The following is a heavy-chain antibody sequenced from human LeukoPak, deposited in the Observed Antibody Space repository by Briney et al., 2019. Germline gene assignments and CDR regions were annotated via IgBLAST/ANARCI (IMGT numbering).Heavy chain of an antibody. D-gene: IGHD5-24*01. CDR2: IYTSGST. V-gene: IGHV4-4*07. Sequence: PSETLSLTCAVSGGSISSYYCHWIRQPAGKGLEWVGRIYTSGSTNYSPSLKSRVTMSVDTSKNQFSLKLSSVPAADTAVYYCARAQSWLGYVFDYWGQGTLIIVSS. CDR3: ARAQSWLGYVFDY. CDR1: GGSISSYY. J-gene: IGHJ4*02.